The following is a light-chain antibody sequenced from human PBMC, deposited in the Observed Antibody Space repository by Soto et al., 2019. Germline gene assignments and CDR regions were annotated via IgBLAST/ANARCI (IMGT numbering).Light chain of an antibody. CDR3: QNYFGALRT. V-gene: IGKV1-27*01. Sequence: DIQMTQSPSSLSASVGDRVTITCRASQDISHFLAWYQQKPGKVPNLLIYAASTLQSGVPSRFRGRRAGTDFTLTISSLQSEDGATEYCQNYFGALRTYGGGNRVDI. CDR1: QDISHF. CDR2: AAS. J-gene: IGKJ4*01.